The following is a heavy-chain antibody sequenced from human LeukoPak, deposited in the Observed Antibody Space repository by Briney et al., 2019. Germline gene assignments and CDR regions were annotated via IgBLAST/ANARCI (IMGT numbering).Heavy chain of an antibody. D-gene: IGHD6-19*01. CDR2: ISSSSSYI. CDR3: ARGKYSSGWYPFDY. V-gene: IGHV3-21*01. J-gene: IGHJ4*02. Sequence: GGSLRLSCAASGFTFSSYSMNWVRQAPGKGLEWASSISSSSSYIYYADSVKGRFTISRDNAKNSLYLQMNSLRAEDTAVYYCARGKYSSGWYPFDYWGQGTLVTVSS. CDR1: GFTFSSYS.